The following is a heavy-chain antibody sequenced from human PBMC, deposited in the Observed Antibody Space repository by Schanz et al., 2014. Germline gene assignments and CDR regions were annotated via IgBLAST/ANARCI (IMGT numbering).Heavy chain of an antibody. J-gene: IGHJ2*01. CDR2: VFPNGIT. Sequence: QVQLQESGPGLVKPSQTLSLTCTVSGGSLRSGTYYWSWIRQPAGKALEWVGRVFPNGITNYNPALKRRVSRSLVKSNTQFSLPLTSLTAADAAVYYCARDTTWRLDLWGRGTLVTVSS. CDR3: ARDTTWRLDL. D-gene: IGHD1-1*01. V-gene: IGHV4-61*02. CDR1: GGSLRSGTYY.